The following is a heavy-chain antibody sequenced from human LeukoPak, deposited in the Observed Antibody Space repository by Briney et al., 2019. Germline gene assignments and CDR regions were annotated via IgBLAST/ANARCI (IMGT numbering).Heavy chain of an antibody. D-gene: IGHD2-15*01. CDR3: ASSDCSGGSCHDY. CDR1: GGTLSSYA. J-gene: IGHJ4*02. Sequence: GSSVKVSCKASGGTLSSYAISWVRQAPGQGLEWMGRIIPIFGTANYAQKFQGRVTITTDESTSTAYMEPSSLRSEDTAVYYCASSDCSGGSCHDYWGQGTLVTVSS. V-gene: IGHV1-69*05. CDR2: IIPIFGTA.